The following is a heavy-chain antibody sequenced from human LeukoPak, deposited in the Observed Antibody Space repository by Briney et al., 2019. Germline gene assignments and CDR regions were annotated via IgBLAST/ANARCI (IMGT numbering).Heavy chain of an antibody. CDR2: IYYSGST. J-gene: IGHJ6*03. CDR3: AREKFVVVPTAAYYMDV. Sequence: KPSQTLTLTCTVSGGSISSGDYYWSWIRQPPGKGLEWIGYIYYSGSTYYKPSLKSRVTISVDTSKNQFSLKLSSVTAADTAVYYCAREKFVVVPTAAYYMDVWGKGTTVTVSS. V-gene: IGHV4-30-4*08. CDR1: GGSISSGDYY. D-gene: IGHD2-2*01.